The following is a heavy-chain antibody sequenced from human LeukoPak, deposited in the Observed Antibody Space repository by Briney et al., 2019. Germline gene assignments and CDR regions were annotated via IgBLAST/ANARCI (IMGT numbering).Heavy chain of an antibody. D-gene: IGHD6-19*01. Sequence: PSETLSLTCTVSGGSISSSSYYWAWIRQPPGEGLEWIGSIYYSGSTYYNPSLKSRVTISVDTSKNQFSLKLSSVTAADTAVYYCARLRGIAVAGTWLDYYYYYMDVWGKGTTVAVSS. CDR1: GGSISSSSYY. J-gene: IGHJ6*03. V-gene: IGHV4-39*01. CDR2: IYYSGST. CDR3: ARLRGIAVAGTWLDYYYYYMDV.